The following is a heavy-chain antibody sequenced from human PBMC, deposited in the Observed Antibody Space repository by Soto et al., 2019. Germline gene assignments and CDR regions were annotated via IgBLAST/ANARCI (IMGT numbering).Heavy chain of an antibody. CDR1: GGTFSTYA. V-gene: IGHV1-69*13. CDR3: ARPKGSSSSGYCYFDY. Sequence: SVKVSCKTSGGTFSTYAIYWVRQAPGQGLEWMGAIIPLFGTADYAQKFQGRVTITADESTSTAYMELSSLRSEDTAVYYCARPKGSSSSGYCYFDYWGQVTLVTVSS. J-gene: IGHJ4*02. CDR2: IIPLFGTA. D-gene: IGHD6-19*01.